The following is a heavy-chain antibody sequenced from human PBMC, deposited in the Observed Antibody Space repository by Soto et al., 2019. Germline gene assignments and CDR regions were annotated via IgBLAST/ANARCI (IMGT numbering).Heavy chain of an antibody. V-gene: IGHV3-33*01. CDR1: GFTFSSYG. CDR2: IWYDGSNK. Sequence: GGSLRLSCAASGFTFSSYGMHWVRQAPGKGLEWVAVIWYDGSNKYYADSVKGRFTISRDNSKNTLYLQMNSLRAEDTAVYYCERVGLRGDFDIWGQGTMVTVSS. D-gene: IGHD5-12*01. J-gene: IGHJ3*02. CDR3: ERVGLRGDFDI.